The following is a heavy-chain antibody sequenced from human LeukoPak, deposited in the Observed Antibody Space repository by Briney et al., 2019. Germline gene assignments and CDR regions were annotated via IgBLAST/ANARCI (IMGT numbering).Heavy chain of an antibody. D-gene: IGHD3-16*01. CDR2: INHSGST. CDR1: GDSISSSSYY. J-gene: IGHJ3*02. CDR3: ARVMPYVGAFDI. V-gene: IGHV4-39*07. Sequence: PSETLSLTCTVSGDSISSSSYYWRWIRQPPGKGLEWIGEINHSGSTNYNPSLKSRDTISVDTSKNQFSLKLSSVTAADTAVYYCARVMPYVGAFDIWGQGTMVTVSS.